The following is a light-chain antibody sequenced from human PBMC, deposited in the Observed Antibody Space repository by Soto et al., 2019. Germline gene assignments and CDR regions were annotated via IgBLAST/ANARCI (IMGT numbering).Light chain of an antibody. J-gene: IGKJ4*01. Sequence: EIVLTQSPGTLSLSPGERATLSCRASQSVATNFAWYQQRPGQAPMLLIYGLSTRATGVPARFSGSGSGTEFTLTISSLQSEDFAVYYCQQYADWPPLTFGGGTKVDIK. CDR2: GLS. CDR1: QSVATN. CDR3: QQYADWPPLT. V-gene: IGKV3-15*01.